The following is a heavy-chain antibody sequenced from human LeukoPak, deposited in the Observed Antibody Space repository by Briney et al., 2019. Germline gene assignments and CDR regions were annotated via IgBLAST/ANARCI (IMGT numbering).Heavy chain of an antibody. V-gene: IGHV3-33*01. Sequence: GRSLRLSCAASGFNFFTDGMHWVRQAPGKGLEWVAVIWYDGSNKYYADSVKGRFTISRDNSKSTLSLQMNSLRAEDTAVYYCARGIRGFGALDYWGQGTLVTVSS. D-gene: IGHD3-10*01. CDR3: ARGIRGFGALDY. J-gene: IGHJ4*02. CDR2: IWYDGSNK. CDR1: GFNFFTDG.